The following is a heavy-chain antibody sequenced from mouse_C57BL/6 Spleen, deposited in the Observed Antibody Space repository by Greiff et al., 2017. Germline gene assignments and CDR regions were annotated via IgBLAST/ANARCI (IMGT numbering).Heavy chain of an antibody. D-gene: IGHD1-1*01. CDR1: GFTFSSYG. CDR3: ARRGDYYGSSYDWYFDV. Sequence: EVQVVESGGDLVKPGGSLKLSCAASGFTFSSYGMSWVRQTPDKRLEWVATISSGGSYTYYPDSVKGRFTISRDNAKNTLYLQMSSLKSEDTAMYYCARRGDYYGSSYDWYFDVWGTGTTVTVSS. CDR2: ISSGGSYT. V-gene: IGHV5-6*01. J-gene: IGHJ1*03.